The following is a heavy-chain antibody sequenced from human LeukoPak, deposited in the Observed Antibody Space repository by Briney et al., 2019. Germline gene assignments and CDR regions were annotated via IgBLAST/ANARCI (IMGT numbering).Heavy chain of an antibody. CDR1: GGTFSSYA. J-gene: IGHJ4*02. CDR3: ANFDFWSGYRFDY. CDR2: IIPIFGTA. D-gene: IGHD3-3*01. V-gene: IGHV1-69*13. Sequence: SVKVSCKASGGTFSSYAISWVRQAPGQGLEWIGGIIPIFGTASYAQKFQGRVTITADESTSTAYMELSSLRSEDTAVYYCANFDFWSGYRFDYWGQGTLVTVSS.